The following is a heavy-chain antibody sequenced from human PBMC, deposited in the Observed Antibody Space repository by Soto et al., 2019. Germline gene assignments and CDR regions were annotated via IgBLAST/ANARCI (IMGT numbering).Heavy chain of an antibody. D-gene: IGHD6-19*01. CDR2: IYYHGNT. V-gene: IGHV4-30-4*01. Sequence: QVQLQESGPGLVKPSQTLSLTCTVSRGSISSGDYYWSWLRQYPGKGPEWIGYIYYHGNTYYNPSLMSRVTISLDTSKNHVSLRLSSVTAADTAVYSCARYSSDWSFDYWGQGALVTVSS. J-gene: IGHJ4*02. CDR3: ARYSSDWSFDY. CDR1: RGSISSGDYY.